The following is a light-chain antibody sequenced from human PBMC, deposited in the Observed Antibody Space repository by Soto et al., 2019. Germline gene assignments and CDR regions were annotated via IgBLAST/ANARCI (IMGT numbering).Light chain of an antibody. CDR3: QQYGSSRWT. Sequence: EIVLTQSPGTLSLSPGAGATLSCRASESVSSNVAWYQQRPGQAPRLLIYGASTRATDTPVRFSGSGSGTDFTLTISRLETEDFAVYYGQQYGSSRWTFGQGTKVDI. J-gene: IGKJ1*01. V-gene: IGKV3-20*01. CDR1: ESVSSN. CDR2: GAS.